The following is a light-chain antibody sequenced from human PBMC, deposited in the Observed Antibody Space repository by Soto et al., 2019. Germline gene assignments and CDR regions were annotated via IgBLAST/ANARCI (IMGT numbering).Light chain of an antibody. J-gene: IGLJ1*01. CDR1: SSDVGGYNY. Sequence: QSAXTQPXSXSXSPGXXXTXXCTGTSSDVGGYNYVSWYQQHPGKAPKLMIYEVSKRPSGVPDRFSGSKSGNTASLTVSGLQAEDEADYYCSSYAGSLYVFGTGTKVTVL. CDR2: EVS. CDR3: SSYAGSLYV. V-gene: IGLV2-8*01.